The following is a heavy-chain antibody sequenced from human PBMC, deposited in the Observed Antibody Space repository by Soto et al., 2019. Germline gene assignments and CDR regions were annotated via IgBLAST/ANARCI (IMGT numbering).Heavy chain of an antibody. CDR1: GGSIRSGSNY. Sequence: QLQLQEPGPRLVKPSETLSLICSVSGGSIRSGSNYWAWIRQPPGKGLDWIGTVYYNGNTYYNASLKSRVTISADTSKNQFSLKLSSVSAADTAVYYCVRQTIVRGVLSWFDPWGQGTLVTVSS. CDR3: VRQTIVRGVLSWFDP. D-gene: IGHD3-10*01. J-gene: IGHJ5*02. V-gene: IGHV4-39*01. CDR2: VYYNGNT.